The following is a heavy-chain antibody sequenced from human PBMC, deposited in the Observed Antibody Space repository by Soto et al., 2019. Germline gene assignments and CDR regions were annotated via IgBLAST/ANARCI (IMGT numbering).Heavy chain of an antibody. V-gene: IGHV3-23*01. CDR3: AKDICAYSSGSCYFGY. J-gene: IGHJ4*02. Sequence: PGGSLRLSCAASGFTFSSYVMSWVRQAPGKGLEWVSTISDSATSTYYTDSVKGRFTISRDNSKNTLYLQMNSLRAEDTAIYYCAKDICAYSSGSCYFGYWGQGTLVTVSS. CDR2: ISDSATST. D-gene: IGHD6-19*01. CDR1: GFTFSSYV.